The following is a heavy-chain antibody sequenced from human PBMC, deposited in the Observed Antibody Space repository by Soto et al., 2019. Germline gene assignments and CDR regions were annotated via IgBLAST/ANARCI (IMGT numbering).Heavy chain of an antibody. Sequence: QITLKESGPTLVKPTQTLTLTCTFSGFSLSTSGVGVGWIRQPPGKALEWLALIYLDDDKRYSPSLKSRLTITKDTSKNQVVLTMTNMDPVDTATYYCAYSRYTGSGVDYWGQGTLVTVSS. CDR1: GFSLSTSGVG. V-gene: IGHV2-5*02. J-gene: IGHJ4*02. D-gene: IGHD3-10*01. CDR3: AYSRYTGSGVDY. CDR2: IYLDDDK.